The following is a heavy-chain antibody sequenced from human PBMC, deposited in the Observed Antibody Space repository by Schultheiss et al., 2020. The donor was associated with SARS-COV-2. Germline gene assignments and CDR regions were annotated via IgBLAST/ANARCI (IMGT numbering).Heavy chain of an antibody. D-gene: IGHD2-21*02. CDR1: GGSISSYY. CDR3: ARNCGGDCYSSLAFDI. CDR2: IYTSGST. Sequence: SQTLSLTCTVSGGSISSYYWSWIRQPPGKGLEWIGRIYTSGSTYYNPSLKSLVTISVDTSKNQFSLKLSSVTAADTAVYYCARNCGGDCYSSLAFDIWGQGTMVTVSS. J-gene: IGHJ3*02. V-gene: IGHV4-4*08.